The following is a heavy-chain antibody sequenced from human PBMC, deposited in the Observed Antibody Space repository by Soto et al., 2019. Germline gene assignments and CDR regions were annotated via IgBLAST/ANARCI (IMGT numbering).Heavy chain of an antibody. CDR1: GFTFSSYA. J-gene: IGHJ1*01. CDR2: ISGSGGST. Sequence: PGGSLRLSCAASGFTFSSYAMSWVRQAPGKGLEWVSAISGSGGSTYYADSVKGRFTISRDNSKNTLYLQMNSLRAEDTAVYYCAKLTTGGSGWYAVEYFQHWGQGTLVTVSS. CDR3: AKLTTGGSGWYAVEYFQH. V-gene: IGHV3-23*01. D-gene: IGHD6-19*01.